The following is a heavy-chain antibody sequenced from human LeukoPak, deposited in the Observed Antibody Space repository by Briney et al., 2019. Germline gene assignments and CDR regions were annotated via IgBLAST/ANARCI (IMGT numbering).Heavy chain of an antibody. Sequence: PGGSLRLSCAASGFTFSNYNLNWVRQAPGKGLEWVSSISSSSSYIYYADSVKGRFTISRDSAKNSLYLQMNSLRAEDTAVYYCARAPFDYWGQGTLVTVSS. J-gene: IGHJ4*02. CDR1: GFTFSNYN. CDR2: ISSSSSYI. CDR3: ARAPFDY. V-gene: IGHV3-21*01.